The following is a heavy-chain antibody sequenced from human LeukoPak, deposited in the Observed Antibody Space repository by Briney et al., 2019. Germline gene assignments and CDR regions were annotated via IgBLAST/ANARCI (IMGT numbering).Heavy chain of an antibody. CDR2: IYYSGST. CDR3: ARVVHDYYDSSGYPPSFDY. J-gene: IGHJ4*02. D-gene: IGHD3-22*01. CDR1: GGSISSYY. Sequence: SETLSLTCTVSGGSISSYYWGWIRQPPGKGLEWIGYIYYSGSTNYNPSLKSRVTISVDTSKNQFSLKLSSVTAADTAVYYCARVVHDYYDSSGYPPSFDYWGQGTLVTVSS. V-gene: IGHV4-59*01.